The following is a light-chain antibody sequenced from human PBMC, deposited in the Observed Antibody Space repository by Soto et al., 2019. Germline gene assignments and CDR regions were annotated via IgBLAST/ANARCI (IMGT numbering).Light chain of an antibody. V-gene: IGLV6-57*02. CDR1: SGSIASNY. Sequence: NFMLTQPHSVSESPGETVTISCTGSSGSIASNYVQWYQQRPGSAPTTVIYADDQRPSGVPDRFSGSIDSSSNSASLTISGLRTEDEADYYCQSYDSSNVVFGGGTKVTVL. CDR3: QSYDSSNVV. CDR2: ADD. J-gene: IGLJ2*01.